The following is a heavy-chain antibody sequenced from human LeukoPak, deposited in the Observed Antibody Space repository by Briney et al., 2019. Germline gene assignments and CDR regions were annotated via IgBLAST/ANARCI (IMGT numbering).Heavy chain of an antibody. Sequence: GASVKVSCKASGYTFTSYDINWVRQATGQGLEWMGWMNPNSGNTGYAQKFQGRVTITRNTSITTAYMELSSLRSEDTAVYYCARGTRIAARPTSEYFQHWGQGTLVTVSS. J-gene: IGHJ1*01. CDR2: MNPNSGNT. D-gene: IGHD6-6*01. V-gene: IGHV1-8*03. CDR1: GYTFTSYD. CDR3: ARGTRIAARPTSEYFQH.